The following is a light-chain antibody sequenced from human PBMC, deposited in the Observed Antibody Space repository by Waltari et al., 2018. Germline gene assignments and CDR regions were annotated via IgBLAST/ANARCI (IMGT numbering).Light chain of an antibody. CDR3: LQYKTYSLFT. CDR2: KTS. Sequence: DIQMTQSPSTLSASLRDRVIITCRASPSLDSWLAWYQQKPGRAPKLLIYKTSSLQTGVPSRFSGGGSGTEFALTISSLQPDDFATYYCLQYKTYSLFTFGPGTKVDIK. J-gene: IGKJ3*01. V-gene: IGKV1-5*03. CDR1: PSLDSW.